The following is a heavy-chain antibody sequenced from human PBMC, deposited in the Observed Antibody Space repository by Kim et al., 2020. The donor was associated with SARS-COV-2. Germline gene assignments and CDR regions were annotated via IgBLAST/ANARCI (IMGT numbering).Heavy chain of an antibody. Sequence: SETLSLTCTVSGCSFSSGDYYWSWLRQPPGQGLEWLGYIYCSGTTYYNPFLKSLVTISVDTSKNQFSLKLSPVAAAETAVYYCARVQRYCSGAGCYLFD. CDR3: ARVQRYCSGAGCYLFD. J-gene: IGHJ4*01. D-gene: IGHD2-15*01. V-gene: IGHV4-30-4*02. CDR1: GCSFSSGDYY. CDR2: IYCSGTT.